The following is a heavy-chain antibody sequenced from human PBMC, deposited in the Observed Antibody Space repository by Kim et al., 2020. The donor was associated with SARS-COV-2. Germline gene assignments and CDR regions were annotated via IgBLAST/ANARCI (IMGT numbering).Heavy chain of an antibody. Sequence: NYAQKLQGRVTMTTDTSTSTDYMELRSLRSDDTAVYYCARDAPRYQLPHWGQGTLVTVSS. V-gene: IGHV1-18*01. J-gene: IGHJ4*02. CDR3: ARDAPRYQLPH. D-gene: IGHD2-2*01.